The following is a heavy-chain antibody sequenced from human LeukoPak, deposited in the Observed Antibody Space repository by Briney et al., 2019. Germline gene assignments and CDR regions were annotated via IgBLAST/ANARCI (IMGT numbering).Heavy chain of an antibody. D-gene: IGHD3-10*01. V-gene: IGHV3-73*01. CDR2: IRSKAKGYAT. J-gene: IGHJ4*02. CDR3: TTTPLSGESDY. Sequence: GGSLRLSCAASGFTFSDSAMHWVRQASGKGLEWVGRIRSKAKGYATKYGASVKGRFTISRDDSKNTAYLQMNSLTTEDTALYYCTTTPLSGESDYWGQGALVTVSS. CDR1: GFTFSDSA.